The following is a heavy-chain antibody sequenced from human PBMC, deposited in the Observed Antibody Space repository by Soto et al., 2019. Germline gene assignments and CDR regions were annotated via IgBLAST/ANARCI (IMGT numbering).Heavy chain of an antibody. V-gene: IGHV3-7*01. CDR3: ARDHIVGATNFDS. Sequence: PGGSLRLSCAASGFTFSSYAMSWVRQAPGKGLEWVANINQDGSEKYYVDSVKGRFTISGDNAKNSLYLQMNSLRAEDTAVYYCARDHIVGATNFDSWGQGTLVTVSS. J-gene: IGHJ4*02. D-gene: IGHD1-26*01. CDR2: INQDGSEK. CDR1: GFTFSSYA.